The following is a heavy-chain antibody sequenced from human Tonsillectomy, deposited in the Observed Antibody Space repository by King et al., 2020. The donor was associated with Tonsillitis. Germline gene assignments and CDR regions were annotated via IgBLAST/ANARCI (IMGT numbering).Heavy chain of an antibody. J-gene: IGHJ4*02. Sequence: VQLQESGPGLVKPSETLSLTCAVSGYSISSGYYWGWIRQPPGKGLEWIGSIYHSGSTYYNPSLKSRVTISVDTSKNQFSLKLSSVTAADTAVYYCAILILAVDYRGQGTLVTVSS. CDR2: IYHSGST. CDR1: GYSISSGYY. CDR3: AILILAVDY. V-gene: IGHV4-38-2*01. D-gene: IGHD3/OR15-3a*01.